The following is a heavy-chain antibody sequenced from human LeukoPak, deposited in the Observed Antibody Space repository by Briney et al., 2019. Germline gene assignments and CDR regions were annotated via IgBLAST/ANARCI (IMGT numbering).Heavy chain of an antibody. CDR3: ARNYYDRSGHSTKFGY. CDR2: ISAYNGNT. J-gene: IGHJ4*02. Sequence: ASVKVSCKASGYTFTSYGISWVRQAPGQGLEWMGWISAYNGNTNYAQKLQGRVTMTTDTSTSTAYMELRSLRSDDTAVYYCARNYYDRSGHSTKFGYWGQGTLVTISS. CDR1: GYTFTSYG. V-gene: IGHV1-18*01. D-gene: IGHD3-22*01.